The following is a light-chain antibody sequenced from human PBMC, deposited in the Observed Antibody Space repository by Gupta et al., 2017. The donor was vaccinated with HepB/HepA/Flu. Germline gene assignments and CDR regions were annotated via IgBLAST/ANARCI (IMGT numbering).Light chain of an antibody. Sequence: EIVLTQSPATLSVSPGARATLSCRASQSLSINLAWYQQKPGQAPRLLIYGASTRATGIPTRFSGSGSGTDSTLTINSLQSEDFALYYCLQYNKWPHFFGGGTKVEIK. CDR1: QSLSIN. CDR2: GAS. CDR3: LQYNKWPHF. J-gene: IGKJ4*01. V-gene: IGKV3-15*01.